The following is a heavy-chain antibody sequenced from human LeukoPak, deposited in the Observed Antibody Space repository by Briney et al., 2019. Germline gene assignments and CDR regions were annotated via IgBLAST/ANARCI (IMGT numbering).Heavy chain of an antibody. CDR1: GVSISSYY. CDR3: ARGIEGYSNYFDY. CDR2: IYYSGST. D-gene: IGHD6-13*01. V-gene: IGHV4-59*01. J-gene: IGHJ4*02. Sequence: SLTXXXSGVSISSYYWSWVRQPPGKGLEWIGYIYYSGSTNYNPSLKSRVTISVDTSKNQFSLKLSSVTAADTAVYYCARGIEGYSNYFDYWGQGTLVTVSS.